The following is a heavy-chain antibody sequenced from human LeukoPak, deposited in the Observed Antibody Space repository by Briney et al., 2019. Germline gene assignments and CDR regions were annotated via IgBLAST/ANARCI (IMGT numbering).Heavy chain of an antibody. V-gene: IGHV3-15*01. CDR1: GFTFSNAW. CDR3: TTETIAVAGYYYYYGMDV. J-gene: IGHJ6*04. CDR2: IKSKTDGGTT. Sequence: GESLRLSCAASGFTFSNAWMSWVRQAPGKGLEWVGRIKSKTDGGTTDYAAPVKGRFTISRDDSKNTLYLQMNSLKTEDTAVYYCTTETIAVAGYYYYYGMDVWGKGTTVTVSS. D-gene: IGHD6-19*01.